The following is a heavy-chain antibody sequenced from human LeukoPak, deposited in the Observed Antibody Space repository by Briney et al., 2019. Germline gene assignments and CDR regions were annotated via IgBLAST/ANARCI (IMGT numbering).Heavy chain of an antibody. CDR3: ARDTGFSPSTVVNPYYYYYGMDV. CDR2: IYTSGST. J-gene: IGHJ6*02. D-gene: IGHD4-23*01. Sequence: SETLSLTCTVSGGSISSYYWSWIRQPAGKGLEWIGRIYTSGSTNYNPSLKSRVTMSVDTSKNQFSLKLSSVTAADTAVYYCARDTGFSPSTVVNPYYYYYGMDVWGQGTTVTVSS. CDR1: GGSISSYY. V-gene: IGHV4-4*07.